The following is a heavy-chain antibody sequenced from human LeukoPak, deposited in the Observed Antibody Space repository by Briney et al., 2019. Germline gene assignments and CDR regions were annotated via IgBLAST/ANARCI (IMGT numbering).Heavy chain of an antibody. CDR3: ARDRLGGGETFDS. D-gene: IGHD3-16*01. Sequence: PGGSLRLSCAASGFSFRSYSMDWVRQAPGKGLEWASSITGSSSYISYADSVKGRFTISRDNAENSLFLQMNSLRPEDTAVYFCARDRLGGGETFDSWGQGTLVTVSS. V-gene: IGHV3-21*01. J-gene: IGHJ4*02. CDR2: ITGSSSYI. CDR1: GFSFRSYS.